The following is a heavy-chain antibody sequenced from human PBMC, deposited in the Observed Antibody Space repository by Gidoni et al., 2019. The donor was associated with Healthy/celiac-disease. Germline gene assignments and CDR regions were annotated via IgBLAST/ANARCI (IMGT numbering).Heavy chain of an antibody. CDR1: GYRCTSYW. CDR2: IYPGDSDT. D-gene: IGHD3-10*01. Sequence: EVQLVKSGAEVNKPGESLKISCTGSGYRCTSYWTGWVRPMPGKGLEWMGIIYPGDSDTRYSPSFQGQVTISADKSISTAYLQWSSLKASDTAMYYCARFRWGRGSGSGPEGYFDLWGRGTLVTVSS. J-gene: IGHJ2*01. V-gene: IGHV5-51*01. CDR3: ARFRWGRGSGSGPEGYFDL.